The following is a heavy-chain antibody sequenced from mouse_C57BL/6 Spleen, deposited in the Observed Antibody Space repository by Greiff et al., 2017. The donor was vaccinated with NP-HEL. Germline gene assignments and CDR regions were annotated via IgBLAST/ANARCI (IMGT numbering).Heavy chain of an antibody. J-gene: IGHJ2*01. D-gene: IGHD1-1*01. Sequence: DVMLVESGGGLVKPGGSLTLSCAASGFTFSSYAMSWVRQTPEKRLAWVATISDGGSYTSYPDNVKGRFPLSRDNAKNNLYLQMSHLKSEDTAMYYCERDYYGSSWRYYFDYWGQGTTLTVSS. CDR3: ERDYYGSSWRYYFDY. V-gene: IGHV5-4*01. CDR1: GFTFSSYA. CDR2: ISDGGSYT.